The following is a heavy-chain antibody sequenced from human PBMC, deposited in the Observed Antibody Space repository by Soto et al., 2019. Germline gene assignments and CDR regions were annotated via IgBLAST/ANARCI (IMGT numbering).Heavy chain of an antibody. CDR2: IIPSFCTA. CDR3: AGTYGYNYLPRYYYYGMDV. CDR1: GGTFSSCT. J-gene: IGHJ6*02. D-gene: IGHD5-12*01. Sequence: SVNVSCKSSGGTFSSCTISWVRQAPGQGLEWMGGIIPSFCTANYAQKFQGKVTITADESTSTAYMELSSLRSEDTAVYYCAGTYGYNYLPRYYYYGMDVWGQGTTVTVSS. V-gene: IGHV1-69*13.